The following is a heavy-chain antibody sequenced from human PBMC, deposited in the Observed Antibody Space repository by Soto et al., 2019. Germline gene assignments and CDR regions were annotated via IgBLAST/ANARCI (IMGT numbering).Heavy chain of an antibody. CDR1: GYTLTELS. Sequence: ASVKVSCKVSGYTLTELSMHWVRQAPGKGLEWMGGFDPEDGETIYAQKFQGRVTMTEDTSTDTAYMELSSLRSEDTAVYYCATDFEGSRDGYKSFDYWGQGTLVTVSS. J-gene: IGHJ4*02. D-gene: IGHD5-12*01. V-gene: IGHV1-24*01. CDR3: ATDFEGSRDGYKSFDY. CDR2: FDPEDGET.